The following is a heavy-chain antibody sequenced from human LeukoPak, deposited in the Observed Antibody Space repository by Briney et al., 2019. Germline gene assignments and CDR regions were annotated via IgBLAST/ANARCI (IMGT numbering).Heavy chain of an antibody. J-gene: IGHJ4*02. CDR1: GGSISSYY. D-gene: IGHD1-26*01. V-gene: IGHV4-59*12. CDR2: IYYSGST. Sequence: SETLSLTCTVSGGSISSYYWSWIRQPPGKGLEWIGYIYYSGSTNYNPSLKSRVTISVDTSKNQFSLKLSSVTAADTAVYYCARVPSYSGSLGVDYWGQGTLVTVSS. CDR3: ARVPSYSGSLGVDY.